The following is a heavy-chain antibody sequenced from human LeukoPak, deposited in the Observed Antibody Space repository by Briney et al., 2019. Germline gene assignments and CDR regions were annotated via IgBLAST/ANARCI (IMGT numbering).Heavy chain of an antibody. V-gene: IGHV1-8*01. J-gene: IGHJ4*02. Sequence: ASVKVSCKASGYTFTSYDINWVRQATGQGLEWMGWMNPNSGNTGYAQKFQGRVTMTTDTSTSTAYMELRSLRSDDTAVYYCAREPITFGGVIVNPFDYWGQGTLVTVSS. CDR1: GYTFTSYD. CDR2: MNPNSGNT. CDR3: AREPITFGGVIVNPFDY. D-gene: IGHD3-16*02.